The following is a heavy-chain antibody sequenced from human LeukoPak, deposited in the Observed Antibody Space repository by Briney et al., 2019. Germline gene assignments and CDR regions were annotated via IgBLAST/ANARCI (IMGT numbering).Heavy chain of an antibody. D-gene: IGHD3-22*01. J-gene: IGHJ4*02. V-gene: IGHV1-69*13. CDR1: GGTFSSYA. Sequence: SVKVSCKASGGTFSSYAISWVRQAPGQGLEWMGGIIPIFGTANYAQKFQGRVTITADESTSTAYMELSSLRSEDTAVYYCASIFYESSGYHNPFDYWGQGTLVTVSS. CDR3: ASIFYESSGYHNPFDY. CDR2: IIPIFGTA.